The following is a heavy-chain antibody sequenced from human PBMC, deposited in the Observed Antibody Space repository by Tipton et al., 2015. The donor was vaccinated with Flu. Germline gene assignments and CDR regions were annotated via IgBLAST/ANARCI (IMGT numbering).Heavy chain of an antibody. CDR3: AKSGSYLEYLQH. V-gene: IGHV4-4*07. D-gene: IGHD1-26*01. Sequence: LRLSCTVSGGSMSNNFWSWFRQPAEKGLEWIGRIYASGVTNYNPSLKSRVTMSIDTSKNQFSLKLTSVSAADTAVYYCAKSGSYLEYLQHWGQGTLVTVSS. CDR1: GGSMSNNF. CDR2: IYASGVT. J-gene: IGHJ1*01.